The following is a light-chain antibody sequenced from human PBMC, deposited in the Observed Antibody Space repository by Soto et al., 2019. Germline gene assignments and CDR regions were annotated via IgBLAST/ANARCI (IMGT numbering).Light chain of an antibody. V-gene: IGKV1-39*01. J-gene: IGKJ1*01. CDR2: AAS. CDR3: QQSYNNPKT. CDR1: QSIANY. Sequence: IQMTQSPSSLSASVGVRVTITCRASQSIANYLNWYQQKPGKAPKLLIYAASTLESGVPSRFSGSGSGTDFTLTISSLQPEDFATYYCQQSYNNPKTFGQGTKVDIK.